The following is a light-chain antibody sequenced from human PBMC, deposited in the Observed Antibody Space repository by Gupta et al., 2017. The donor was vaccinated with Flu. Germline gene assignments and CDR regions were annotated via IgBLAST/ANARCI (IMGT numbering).Light chain of an antibody. CDR1: QGIRND. CDR2: AAS. Sequence: DIQMTQSPSSLSASVGDRVTITCRASQGIRNDLDWYQQKPGKAPKRLIYAASSLQSGVPSRFSGSRSGTGFTLTISSLQPEDFATYYCLQHNGYPLTFGGGTKVEIK. CDR3: LQHNGYPLT. J-gene: IGKJ4*01. V-gene: IGKV1-17*01.